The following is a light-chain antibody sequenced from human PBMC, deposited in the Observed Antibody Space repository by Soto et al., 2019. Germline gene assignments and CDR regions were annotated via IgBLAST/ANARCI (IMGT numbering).Light chain of an antibody. CDR3: QQYDNLAPIT. V-gene: IGKV1-33*01. CDR2: GAS. CDR1: QDISNY. J-gene: IGKJ5*01. Sequence: DIQTPQSPYYLTESVGDRVTITCQASQDISNYLNWYQQKPGKAPKLLIYGASNLETGVPSRFSGSGSGTDFTFNISSLQPEDIATYYCQQYDNLAPITFGQGTRLEIK.